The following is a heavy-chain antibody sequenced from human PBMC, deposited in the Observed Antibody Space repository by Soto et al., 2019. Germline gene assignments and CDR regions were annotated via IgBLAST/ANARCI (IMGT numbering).Heavy chain of an antibody. D-gene: IGHD3-3*01. V-gene: IGHV3-23*01. Sequence: GGSLRLSCAASGFTFSSYAMSWVRQAPGKGLEWVSAISGSGGSTYYADSVKGRFPISRGNSKNTLYLQMNSLRAEDTAVYYCASLTIFGVVKSYDYWGQGTLVTVSS. CDR1: GFTFSSYA. J-gene: IGHJ4*02. CDR2: ISGSGGST. CDR3: ASLTIFGVVKSYDY.